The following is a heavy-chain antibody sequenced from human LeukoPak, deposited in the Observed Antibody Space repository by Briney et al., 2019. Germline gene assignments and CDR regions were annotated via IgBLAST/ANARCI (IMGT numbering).Heavy chain of an antibody. V-gene: IGHV3-30*03. Sequence: PGGSLRLSCAASGFTFNTYVMHWVRQAPGKGLEWVAVISYDGSNKYYADSVKGRFTISRDNAKNTLYLQMNSLRAEDTAVYYCARDADIVVVVHDYYYMDVWGKGTTVTVSS. D-gene: IGHD2-15*01. J-gene: IGHJ6*03. CDR1: GFTFNTYV. CDR2: ISYDGSNK. CDR3: ARDADIVVVVHDYYYMDV.